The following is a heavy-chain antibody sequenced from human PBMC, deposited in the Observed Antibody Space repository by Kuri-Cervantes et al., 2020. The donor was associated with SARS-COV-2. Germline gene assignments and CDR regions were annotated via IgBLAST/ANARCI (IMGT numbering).Heavy chain of an antibody. CDR3: AKGLYCSGGSCRYYFDY. V-gene: IGHV3-23*01. CDR1: GFTFSSYE. CDR2: ISGSGGST. D-gene: IGHD2-15*01. Sequence: GGSLRLSCAASGFTFSSYEMNWVRQAPGKGLEWVSAISGSGGSTYYADSVKGRFTISRDNSKNTLYLQMNSLRAEDTAVYYCAKGLYCSGGSCRYYFDYWGQGTLVTVSS. J-gene: IGHJ4*02.